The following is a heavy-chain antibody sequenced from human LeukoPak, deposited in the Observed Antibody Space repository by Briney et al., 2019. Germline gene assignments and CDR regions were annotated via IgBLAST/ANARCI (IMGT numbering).Heavy chain of an antibody. CDR3: AKDFYCSGGSCYSDRDYYYGMDV. Sequence: PGGSLRLSCAASGFTFSSYAMSWVRQAPGKGLEWVSAISGSGGSTYYADSVKGRFTISRDNSKNTLYLQMNSLRAEDTAVYYCAKDFYCSGGSCYSDRDYYYGMDVWDQGTTVTVSS. CDR2: ISGSGGST. D-gene: IGHD2-15*01. J-gene: IGHJ6*02. CDR1: GFTFSSYA. V-gene: IGHV3-23*01.